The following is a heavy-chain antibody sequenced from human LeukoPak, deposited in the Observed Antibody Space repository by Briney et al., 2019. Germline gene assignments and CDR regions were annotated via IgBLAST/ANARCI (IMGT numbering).Heavy chain of an antibody. D-gene: IGHD3-10*01. V-gene: IGHV3-30-3*01. Sequence: GGSLRLSCAASAFTFSSYAMHWVRQAPGKGLEWVAVISYDGSNKYYADSVKGRFTISRDNSKNTLYLQMNSLRAEDTAVYYCARPSVLLWFGELSMEVTPDHDYWGQGTLVTVSS. CDR3: ARPSVLLWFGELSMEVTPDHDY. CDR2: ISYDGSNK. CDR1: AFTFSSYA. J-gene: IGHJ4*02.